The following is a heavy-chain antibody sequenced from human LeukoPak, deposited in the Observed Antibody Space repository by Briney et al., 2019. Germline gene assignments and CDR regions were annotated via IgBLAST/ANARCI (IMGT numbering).Heavy chain of an antibody. V-gene: IGHV4-59*01. CDR2: IYYSGST. Sequence: KPSETLSLTCTVSGGSISSYYWSWIRQPPGKGLEWIGYIYYSGSTNYNPSLKSRVTISVDTSKNQFSLKLTSVTPADTAVYYCARDPDGYKFFDYWGRGRPVTVSS. CDR1: GGSISSYY. J-gene: IGHJ4*02. CDR3: ARDPDGYKFFDY. D-gene: IGHD5-24*01.